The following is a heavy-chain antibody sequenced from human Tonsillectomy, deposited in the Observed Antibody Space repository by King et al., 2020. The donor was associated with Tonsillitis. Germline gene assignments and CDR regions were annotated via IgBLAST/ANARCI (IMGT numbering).Heavy chain of an antibody. Sequence: VQLVESGGGLVRPGGSLRLSFAASGFTFCYYWMTWVRQAPGKGLEWVANIKQDGSEKYSVDSLNGRFTISRDNAKNTVYLQMNSLRAEDTAVYHCARNSSDPKFYYYYYMDVWGNGTTVTVSS. J-gene: IGHJ6*03. D-gene: IGHD3-22*01. CDR2: IKQDGSEK. CDR3: ARNSSDPKFYYYYYMDV. V-gene: IGHV3-7*04. CDR1: GFTFCYYW.